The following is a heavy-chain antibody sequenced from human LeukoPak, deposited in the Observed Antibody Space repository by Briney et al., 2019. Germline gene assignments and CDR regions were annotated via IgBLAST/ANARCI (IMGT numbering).Heavy chain of an antibody. CDR2: TYTSGDT. J-gene: IGHJ4*02. Sequence: PSETLSLTCTVSRASISDNYWSWSRQPAGKALEWIGRTYTSGDTNYNPSLKSRASVSVDTSKNQFYLSLRYVTAADTAVYCTIGGASGSLAHWGPGTLVTASS. V-gene: IGHV4-4*07. CDR1: RASISDNY. CDR3: IGGASGSLAH. D-gene: IGHD6-13*01.